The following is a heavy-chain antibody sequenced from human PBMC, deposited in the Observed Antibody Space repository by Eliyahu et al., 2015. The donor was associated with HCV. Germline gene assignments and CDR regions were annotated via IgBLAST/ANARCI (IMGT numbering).Heavy chain of an antibody. V-gene: IGHV4-59*01. CDR3: ASGGGGIAVAGTGGWFDP. J-gene: IGHJ5*02. CDR2: IXYRGXP. Sequence: QVQLQESGPGLVKPSETLSLTCTIPGXSISTYYWSWSRQPPGKGLEWIGYIXYRGXPNSXPSXKSRLTISVDTSKNQFSLKLTSVTAADTAVYYCASGGGGIAVAGTGGWFDPWGQGTLVTVSS. CDR1: GXSISTYY. D-gene: IGHD6-19*01.